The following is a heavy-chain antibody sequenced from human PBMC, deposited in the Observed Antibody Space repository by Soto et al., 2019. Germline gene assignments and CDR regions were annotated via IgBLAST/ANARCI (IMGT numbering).Heavy chain of an antibody. CDR1: GGRLSTNP. CDR2: TGSGTGPG. Sequence: QVQLVQSGTEVKKPGSTVNVSCKASGGRLSTNPISWVRQAPGQGLEWMGGTGSGTGPGNHAQKFQGRLTVTADKSTSTVYMELTNLSSEDTAVYYCARRDSGGFYRFFDSWGQGTLVTVSS. V-gene: IGHV1-69*06. CDR3: ARRDSGGFYRFFDS. J-gene: IGHJ4*02. D-gene: IGHD2-15*01.